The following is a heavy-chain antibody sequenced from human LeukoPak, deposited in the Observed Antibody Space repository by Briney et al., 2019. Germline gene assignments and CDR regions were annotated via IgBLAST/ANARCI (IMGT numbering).Heavy chain of an antibody. D-gene: IGHD2-2*02. Sequence: GGSLRLSCAASGFTFSSYAMSWVRQAPGKGLEWVSAISGSGGSTYYADSVKGRFTISRDNSKNTLYLQMNSLRAEDTAVYYCAKDRKDIVVVPAAIVPAYYYYMDVWGKGTTVTVSS. CDR3: AKDRKDIVVVPAAIVPAYYYYMDV. CDR2: ISGSGGST. V-gene: IGHV3-23*01. J-gene: IGHJ6*03. CDR1: GFTFSSYA.